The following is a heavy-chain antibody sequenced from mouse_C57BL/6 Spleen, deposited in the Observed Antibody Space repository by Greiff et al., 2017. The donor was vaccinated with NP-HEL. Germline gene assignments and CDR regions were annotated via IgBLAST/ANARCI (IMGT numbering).Heavy chain of an antibody. D-gene: IGHD4-1*01. CDR2: ISSGSSTI. J-gene: IGHJ2*01. CDR3: ARDWDFDY. CDR1: GFTFSDYG. Sequence: VQLQQSGGGLVKPGGSLKLSCAASGFTFSDYGMHWVRQAPEKGLEWVAYISSGSSTIYYADTVKGRFTISRDNAKNTLFLQMTSLRSEDTAMYYCARDWDFDYWGQGTTLTVSS. V-gene: IGHV5-17*01.